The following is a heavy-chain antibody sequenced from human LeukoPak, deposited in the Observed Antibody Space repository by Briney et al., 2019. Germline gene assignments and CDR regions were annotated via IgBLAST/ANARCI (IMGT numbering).Heavy chain of an antibody. CDR1: GGSFSGYY. V-gene: IGHV4-34*01. CDR3: ARQPSATASFDY. CDR2: INHSGST. J-gene: IGHJ4*02. Sequence: PSETLSLTCAVYGGSFSGYYWSWIRQPPGKGLEWIGEINHSGSTNYNPSLKSRVTISVDTSKNHFSLNLNSVTAADTAVYYCARQPSATASFDYWGQGTLVAVS.